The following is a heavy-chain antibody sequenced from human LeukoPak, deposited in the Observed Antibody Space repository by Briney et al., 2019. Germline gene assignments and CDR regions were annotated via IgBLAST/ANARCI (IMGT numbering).Heavy chain of an antibody. CDR3: ARVPWYCSSTSCSIDY. D-gene: IGHD2-2*01. J-gene: IGHJ4*02. CDR1: GGSFSGYY. V-gene: IGHV4-34*01. Sequence: SETLSLTCAVYGGSFSGYYWSWIRQPPGKGLEWIGEINHSGSTNYNPSLKSRVTISVDTSKNQFSLKLSSVTAADTAVYYCARVPWYCSSTSCSIDYWGQGTLVTVSS. CDR2: INHSGST.